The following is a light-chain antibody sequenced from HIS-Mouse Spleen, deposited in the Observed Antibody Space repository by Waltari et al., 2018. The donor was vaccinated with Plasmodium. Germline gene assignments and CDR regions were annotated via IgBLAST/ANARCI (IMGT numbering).Light chain of an antibody. Sequence: QSALTQPASVSGSPGQSITISCTGTSRDVRGSYYFSWYQQHPGKAPKLMIYDVSNRPSGVSNRFSGSKSGNTASLTISGLQAEDEADYYCSSYTSSSTRVFGGGTKLTVL. J-gene: IGLJ2*01. CDR3: SSYTSSSTRV. CDR1: SRDVRGSYY. CDR2: DVS. V-gene: IGLV2-14*03.